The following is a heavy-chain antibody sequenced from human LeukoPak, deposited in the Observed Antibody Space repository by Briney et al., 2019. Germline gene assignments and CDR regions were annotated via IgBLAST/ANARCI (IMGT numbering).Heavy chain of an antibody. CDR1: GFTFSSYA. CDR3: ANLYQSYSNNWFDP. D-gene: IGHD3-10*01. V-gene: IGHV3-23*01. CDR2: ISGSGGSA. Sequence: GGSLRLSCAASGFTFSSYAMSWVRQAPGKGLEWVSAISGSGGSAYYADSVKGRFTISRDNSKNTLYLQMNSLRAEDTAVYYCANLYQSYSNNWFDPWGQGTLVTVSS. J-gene: IGHJ5*02.